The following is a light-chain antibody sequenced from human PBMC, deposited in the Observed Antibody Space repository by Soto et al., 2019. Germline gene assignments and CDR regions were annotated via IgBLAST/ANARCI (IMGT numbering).Light chain of an antibody. CDR2: GNS. V-gene: IGLV1-40*01. CDR3: QSYDSSLSGHVV. CDR1: SSNIGAGYD. Sequence: QSVLPQPPSVSGAPRQRVTISCTGSSSNIGAGYDVHWYQQLPGTAPKLLIYGNSNRPSGVPDRFSGSKSGTSASLAITGLQAEDEADYYCQSYDSSLSGHVVFGGGTKLTVL. J-gene: IGLJ2*01.